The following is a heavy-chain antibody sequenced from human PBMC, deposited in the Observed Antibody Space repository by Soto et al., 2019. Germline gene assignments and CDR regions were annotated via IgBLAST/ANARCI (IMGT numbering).Heavy chain of an antibody. CDR1: GFTFSTYP. D-gene: IGHD3-10*01. CDR3: ARDAYLGSGSYAY. V-gene: IGHV3-33*08. CDR2: IWYDGSNK. J-gene: IGHJ4*02. Sequence: LRLSCAASGFTFSTYPMTWVRQAPGKGLEWVALIWYDGSNKNYADSVKGRFTISRDDSKNTLYLQMNSLRAEDTAVYYCARDAYLGSGSYAYWGQGTLVTVSS.